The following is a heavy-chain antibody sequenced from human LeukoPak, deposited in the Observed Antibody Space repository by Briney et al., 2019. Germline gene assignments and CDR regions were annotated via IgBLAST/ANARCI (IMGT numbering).Heavy chain of an antibody. D-gene: IGHD5-12*01. V-gene: IGHV3-21*01. Sequence: GGSLRLSCVASGFTFSIYNINWVRQAPGKGLEWVSSISGSSDFIYFADSVNGRFSISRDNAKNSVYLQMNSLRAEDTAVYNCARHPSGYRFGSSHYLDYWGLGTLVTVSS. CDR2: ISGSSDFI. CDR1: GFTFSIYN. CDR3: ARHPSGYRFGSSHYLDY. J-gene: IGHJ4*02.